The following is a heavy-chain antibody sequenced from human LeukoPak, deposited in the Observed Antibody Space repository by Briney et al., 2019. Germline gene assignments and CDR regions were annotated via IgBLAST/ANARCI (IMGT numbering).Heavy chain of an antibody. CDR2: ISGSGDST. D-gene: IGHD5-18*01. CDR1: RFTFSYYA. Sequence: GGSLRLSCSATRFTFSYYAMSWVRQAPGKGLEWVSGISGSGDSTYYADSVKGRFAIFRDNSKNTLYLQMNSLRVEDTAVYYCAKVHSSVWVQTFDYWGQGTRVTVSS. V-gene: IGHV3-23*01. CDR3: AKVHSSVWVQTFDY. J-gene: IGHJ4*02.